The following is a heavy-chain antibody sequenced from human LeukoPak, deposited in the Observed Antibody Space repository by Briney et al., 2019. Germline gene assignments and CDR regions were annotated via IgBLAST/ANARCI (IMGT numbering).Heavy chain of an antibody. V-gene: IGHV1-69*06. CDR1: GGTFSSYA. CDR2: IIPIFGTA. CDR3: ARGRAPGYYYGSGSYLYYYMDV. D-gene: IGHD3-10*01. J-gene: IGHJ6*03. Sequence: SVKVSCKASGGTFSSYAISWVRQAPGQGLEWMGGIIPIFGTANYAQKFQGRVTITADKSTSTAYMELSSLRSEDTAVYYCARGRAPGYYYGSGSYLYYYMDVWGKGTTVTISS.